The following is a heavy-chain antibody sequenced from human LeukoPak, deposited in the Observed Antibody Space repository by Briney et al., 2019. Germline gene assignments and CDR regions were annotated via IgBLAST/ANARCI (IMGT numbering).Heavy chain of an antibody. V-gene: IGHV3-30*18. J-gene: IGHJ4*02. D-gene: IGHD6-19*01. CDR1: GFTFSSYG. Sequence: GGSLRLSCAASGFTFSSYGMHWVRQAPGKGLEWVAVISYDGSNKYYADSVKGRFTISRDNSKNTLYLQMNSLRAEDTAVYYCAKDLNPGIAVAGTVGYWGQGTLVTVSS. CDR2: ISYDGSNK. CDR3: AKDLNPGIAVAGTVGY.